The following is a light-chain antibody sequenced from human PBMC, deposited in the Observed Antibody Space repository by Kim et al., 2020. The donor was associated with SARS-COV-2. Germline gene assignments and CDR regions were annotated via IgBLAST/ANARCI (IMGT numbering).Light chain of an antibody. CDR2: GNS. CDR1: SSNIGAGYD. Sequence: VTMSCTGSSSNIGAGYDVHGYQQLPGPAPKLLIYGNSNRPSGVPDRFSGSKSGTSASLAITGLQAEDEADYYCQSYDSSLSGSYVFGTGTKVTVL. V-gene: IGLV1-40*01. CDR3: QSYDSSLSGSYV. J-gene: IGLJ1*01.